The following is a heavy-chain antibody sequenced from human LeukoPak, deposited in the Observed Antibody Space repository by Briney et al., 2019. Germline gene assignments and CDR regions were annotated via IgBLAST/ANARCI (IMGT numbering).Heavy chain of an antibody. J-gene: IGHJ3*02. CDR2: TYHSDYT. CDR1: GGSINSSHW. Sequence: SGTLSLTCAVSGGSINSSHWWSWVRQSPGKGLEWIGNTYHSDYTNYNPSLKSRATISVDKSKNQLSLKVTSVTAADTAMYYCARDSKSTADAFDIWGQGTMVTVSS. CDR3: ARDSKSTADAFDI. V-gene: IGHV4-4*02. D-gene: IGHD5/OR15-5a*01.